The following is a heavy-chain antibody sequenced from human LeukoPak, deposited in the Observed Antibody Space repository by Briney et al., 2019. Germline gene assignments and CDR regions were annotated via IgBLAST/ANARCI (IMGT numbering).Heavy chain of an antibody. CDR3: ARESADTMVRGVTYFDY. CDR2: INPNSGGT. CDR1: GYTFTSNG. D-gene: IGHD3-10*01. V-gene: IGHV1-2*04. Sequence: ASVKVSCKASGYTFTSNGISWVRQAPGQGLEWMGWINPNSGGTNYAQKFQGWVTMTRDTSISTAYMELSRLRSDDTAVYYCARESADTMVRGVTYFDYWGQGTLVTVSS. J-gene: IGHJ4*02.